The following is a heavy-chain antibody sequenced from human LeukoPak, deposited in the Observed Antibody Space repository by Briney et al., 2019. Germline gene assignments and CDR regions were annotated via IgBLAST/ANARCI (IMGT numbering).Heavy chain of an antibody. Sequence: PGRSLRLSCAASGFTFDDYAMHWVRQAPGKGLEWVSGLSWNSAYIGYADSVKGRFTISRDNAKNSLYLQMNSLRAEDTALYYCAKGHFGSGAYPDSWGQGTLVTVSS. V-gene: IGHV3-9*01. CDR3: AKGHFGSGAYPDS. D-gene: IGHD3-10*01. J-gene: IGHJ4*02. CDR2: LSWNSAYI. CDR1: GFTFDDYA.